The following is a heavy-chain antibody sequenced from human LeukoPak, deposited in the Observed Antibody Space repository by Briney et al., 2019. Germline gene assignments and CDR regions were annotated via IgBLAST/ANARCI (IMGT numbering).Heavy chain of an antibody. CDR3: ARDSPSSTSWGY. V-gene: IGHV3-23*01. D-gene: IGHD2-2*01. J-gene: IGHJ4*02. Sequence: LSGGSLRLSCAASGFTFSSYAMSWVRQAPGKGLEWVSAISGSGGSTYYADSVKGRFTISRDNAKNSLYLQMNSLRAEDTAVYYCARDSPSSTSWGYWGQGTLVTVSS. CDR2: ISGSGGST. CDR1: GFTFSSYA.